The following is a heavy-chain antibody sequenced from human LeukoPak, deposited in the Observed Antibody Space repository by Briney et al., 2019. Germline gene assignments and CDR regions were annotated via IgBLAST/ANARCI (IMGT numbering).Heavy chain of an antibody. CDR2: MNPNSGNT. D-gene: IGHD2-15*01. J-gene: IGHJ6*03. CDR1: GYTFTSYD. V-gene: IGHV1-8*01. CDR3: ARGGAATVYYYYMDV. Sequence: GSVKVSCKASGYTFTSYDINWVRQATGQGLEWMGWMNPNSGNTGYAQKFQGRVTMTRNTSISTAYMELSSLRSEDTAVYYCARGGAATVYYYYMDVWGKGTTVTVSS.